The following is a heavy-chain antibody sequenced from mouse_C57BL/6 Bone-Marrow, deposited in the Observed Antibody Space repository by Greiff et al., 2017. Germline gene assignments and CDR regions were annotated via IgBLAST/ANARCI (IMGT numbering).Heavy chain of an antibody. V-gene: IGHV1-55*01. Sequence: QVQLQQPGAELVKPGASVKMSCKASGYTFTSYWITWVKQRPGQGLEWIGDIYPGSGSTNYNEKFKSKATLTVDTSSSPAYMQLSSLTSEDSAVYYCARFLRPRYAMDYWGQGTSVTVSS. CDR2: IYPGSGST. CDR1: GYTFTSYW. J-gene: IGHJ4*01. CDR3: ARFLRPRYAMDY. D-gene: IGHD1-1*01.